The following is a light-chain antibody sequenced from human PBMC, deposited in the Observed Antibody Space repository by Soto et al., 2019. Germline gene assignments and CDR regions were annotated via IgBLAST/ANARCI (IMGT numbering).Light chain of an antibody. CDR2: GVS. J-gene: IGLJ3*02. V-gene: IGLV2-14*01. CDR3: SSYTSSTNWV. CDR1: SSDVGGYSY. Sequence: QSVLTQPASVSGSPGQSITISCTGTSSDVGGYSYVSWYQQHPGKAPKLMIYGVSNRPSGVSNRFSGSKSGNTASLTISGLQAEDEADYYCSSYTSSTNWVFGGGTKLTVL.